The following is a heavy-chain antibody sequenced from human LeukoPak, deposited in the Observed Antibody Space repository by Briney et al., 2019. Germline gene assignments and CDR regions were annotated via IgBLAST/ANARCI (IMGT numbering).Heavy chain of an antibody. CDR1: GGSISSSY. Sequence: SQTLSLTCTVAGGSISSSYWSCIRLPPGKGMGWIGYIYYSGSTNFNPPLRSRVTISVDTSKHQFSLKLSSVTAADTAVYYCARGGYSGYGFDYWGQGTLATVSS. CDR3: ARGGYSGYGFDY. CDR2: IYYSGST. D-gene: IGHD5-12*01. J-gene: IGHJ4*02. V-gene: IGHV4-59*01.